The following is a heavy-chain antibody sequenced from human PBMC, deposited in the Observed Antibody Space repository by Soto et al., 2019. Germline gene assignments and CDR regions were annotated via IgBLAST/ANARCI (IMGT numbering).Heavy chain of an antibody. CDR1: GYSFTGYY. J-gene: IGHJ6*02. CDR2: ISPYNGNT. CDR3: ARDKDFWSGYYTVWDYYYGMDV. D-gene: IGHD3-3*01. Sequence: GASVTVSCKASGYSFTGYYVHWVRLAPGQGLEWMGWISPYNGNTNYAQKLQGRVTMTTDTSTSTAYMELRSLRSDDTAVYYCARDKDFWSGYYTVWDYYYGMDVWGQGTTVTVSS. V-gene: IGHV1-18*04.